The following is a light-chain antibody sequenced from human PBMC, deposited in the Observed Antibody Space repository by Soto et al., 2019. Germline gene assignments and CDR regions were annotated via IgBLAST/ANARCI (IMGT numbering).Light chain of an antibody. J-gene: IGLJ1*01. V-gene: IGLV1-40*01. CDR1: SSNIGAGYG. CDR2: GNN. Sequence: QSALTQPPSVSGAPGQRVTITCTGSSSNIGAGYGVNWYQHLPGTAPKLLIYGNNNRPSGVPDRFSASKSGPSASLAITGFQADDEADYYCQSYDSSLSAPYVFGTGTKVTVL. CDR3: QSYDSSLSAPYV.